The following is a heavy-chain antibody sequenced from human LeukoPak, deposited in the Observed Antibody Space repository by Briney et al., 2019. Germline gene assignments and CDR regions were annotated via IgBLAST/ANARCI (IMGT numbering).Heavy chain of an antibody. V-gene: IGHV1-46*01. CDR2: INPSGGST. CDR1: GYTFTSYY. CDR3: ARGLRDFVVVTMRAFDI. J-gene: IGHJ3*02. D-gene: IGHD2-21*02. Sequence: GASVKVSCKASGYTFTSYYMHWVRQAPGQGLEWMGIINPSGGSTSYAQKFQGRVTMTRDTSTSTVYMELSSLRSEDTAVYYCARGLRDFVVVTMRAFDIWGQGTMVTVSS.